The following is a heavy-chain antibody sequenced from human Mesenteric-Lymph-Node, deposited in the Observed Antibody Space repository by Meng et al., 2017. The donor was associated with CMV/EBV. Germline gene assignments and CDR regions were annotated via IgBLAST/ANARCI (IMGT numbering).Heavy chain of an antibody. J-gene: IGHJ4*02. CDR1: GDSISSSSYY. CDR3: ARAAYYYDSSGPYYFDY. V-gene: IGHV4-39*07. Sequence: SETLSLTCAVSGDSISSSSYYWGWIRQPPGKGLEWIGTIYYTGSTYYNPSLKSRVTISVDTSKNQFSLKLSSVTAADTAVYYCARAAYYYDSSGPYYFDYWGQGTLVTVSS. D-gene: IGHD3-22*01. CDR2: IYYTGST.